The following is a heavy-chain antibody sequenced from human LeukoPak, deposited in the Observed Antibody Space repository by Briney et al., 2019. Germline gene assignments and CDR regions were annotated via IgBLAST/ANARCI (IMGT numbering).Heavy chain of an antibody. J-gene: IGHJ4*02. CDR2: IIPIFGTA. V-gene: IGHV1-69*13. D-gene: IGHD5-18*01. CDR3: ARGDVDTAMVLEAYFDY. Sequence: SVKVSCKASGGTFSSYAISWVRQAPGQGLKWMGGIIPIFGTANYAQKFQGRVTITADESTSTAYMELSSLRSEDTAVYYCARGDVDTAMVLEAYFDYWGQGTLVTVSS. CDR1: GGTFSSYA.